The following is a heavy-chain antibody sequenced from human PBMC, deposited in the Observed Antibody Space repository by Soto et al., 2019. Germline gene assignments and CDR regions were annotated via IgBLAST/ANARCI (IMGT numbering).Heavy chain of an antibody. Sequence: EMQLVESGGGLVQPGRSLRLSCAGSGFSFDEYAMHWVRQTLGKGLEWVSGISWNSGTIGYADSVKGRFTISRDNAKNSLHLQMNSLRAEDTALYYCAKDRRPIAVAGAIDNWGQGTMVTVSS. D-gene: IGHD6-19*01. J-gene: IGHJ3*02. CDR3: AKDRRPIAVAGAIDN. CDR2: ISWNSGTI. V-gene: IGHV3-9*01. CDR1: GFSFDEYA.